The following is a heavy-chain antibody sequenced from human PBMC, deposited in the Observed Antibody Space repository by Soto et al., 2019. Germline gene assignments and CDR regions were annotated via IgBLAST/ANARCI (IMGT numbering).Heavy chain of an antibody. CDR1: GFTFSSYE. CDR3: ARWGLMVYARYGMDV. V-gene: IGHV3-48*03. J-gene: IGHJ6*02. CDR2: ISSSGSTI. Sequence: SLRLSCAASGFTFSSYEMNWVRQAPGKGLEWVSYISSSGSTIYYADSVKGRFTISRDNAKNSLYLQMNSLRAEDTAVYYCARWGLMVYARYGMDVWGQGTTVTVSS. D-gene: IGHD2-8*01.